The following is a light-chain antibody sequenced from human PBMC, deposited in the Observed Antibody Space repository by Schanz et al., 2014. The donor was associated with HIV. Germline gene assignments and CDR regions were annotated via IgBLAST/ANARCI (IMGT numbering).Light chain of an antibody. CDR3: QQYSSYSPT. CDR2: EAS. J-gene: IGKJ1*01. V-gene: IGKV1-5*03. Sequence: DIQMTQPPSTLSALVGERVSISCRASQSISTWVAWYQQKPGKAPRLLIYEASILESGVPSRFSGSGSGTEFTLTINGLQPDDFATYYCQQYSSYSPTFGQGTKVEV. CDR1: QSISTW.